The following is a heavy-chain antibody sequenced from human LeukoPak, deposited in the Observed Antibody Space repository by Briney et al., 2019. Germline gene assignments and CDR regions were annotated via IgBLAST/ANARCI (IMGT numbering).Heavy chain of an antibody. CDR1: GYTFTGYY. CDR3: ASNSRECRGGSCYSAAWFDP. V-gene: IGHV1-69*13. D-gene: IGHD2-15*01. J-gene: IGHJ5*02. Sequence: GASVKVSCKASGYTFTGYYMHWVRQAPGQGLEWMGGIIPILGTANYAQKFQDRVTITADESTNTAYMELRSLRSEDTAVYYCASNSRECRGGSCYSAAWFDPWGHGTLITVSS. CDR2: IIPILGTA.